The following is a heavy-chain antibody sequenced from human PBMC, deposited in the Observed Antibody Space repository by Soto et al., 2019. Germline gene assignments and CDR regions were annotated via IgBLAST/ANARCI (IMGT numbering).Heavy chain of an antibody. CDR3: ATGKTGTNYYYYYMDV. CDR2: MNPNSGNT. CDR1: GYTFTSYD. Sequence: GASVKVSCKASGYTFTSYDINWVRQATGQGLEWMGWMNPNSGNTGYAQKFQGRVTMTRNTSISTAYMELSSLRSEDTAVYYCATGKTGTNYYYYYMDVWGKGTTVTVSS. J-gene: IGHJ6*03. V-gene: IGHV1-8*01. D-gene: IGHD1-7*01.